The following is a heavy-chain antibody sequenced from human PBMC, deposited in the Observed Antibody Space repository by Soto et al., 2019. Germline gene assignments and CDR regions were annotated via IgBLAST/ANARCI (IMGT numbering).Heavy chain of an antibody. D-gene: IGHD2-2*01. V-gene: IGHV3-23*01. CDR2: ITGSGGST. J-gene: IGHJ4*02. CDR3: EKLYSCRTTSCYPHAD. Sequence: EVHLLESGGGWVQPGGSLRLSCAASGFTFSNYDMNWVRQAPGKGLEWVSAITGSGGSTYDADSVKGRFTISRDNSKIMVYLQMTSLRAEDTAVYFCEKLYSCRTTSCYPHADWGQGTLVTVSS. CDR1: GFTFSNYD.